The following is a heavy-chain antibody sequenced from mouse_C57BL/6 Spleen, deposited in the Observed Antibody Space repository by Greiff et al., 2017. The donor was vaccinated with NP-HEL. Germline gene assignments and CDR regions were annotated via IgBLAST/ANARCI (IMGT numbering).Heavy chain of an antibody. CDR3: ALGYYGGYFDY. J-gene: IGHJ2*01. CDR1: GYAFTNYL. CDR2: INPGSGGT. Sequence: VQLQQSGAELVRPGTSVKVSCKASGYAFTNYLMEWVKQRPGQGLEWIGVINPGSGGTNYNEKFKGKATLTADKSSSTAYMQLSSLTSEDSAVYFCALGYYGGYFDYWGQGTTLTVSS. D-gene: IGHD1-1*01. V-gene: IGHV1-54*01.